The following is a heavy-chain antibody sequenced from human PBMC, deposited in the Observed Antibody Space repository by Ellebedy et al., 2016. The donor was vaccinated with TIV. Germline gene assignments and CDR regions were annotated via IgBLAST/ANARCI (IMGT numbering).Heavy chain of an antibody. D-gene: IGHD1-26*01. CDR1: GFTFTNYY. J-gene: IGHJ4*02. V-gene: IGHV1-18*04. Sequence: ASVKVSXXASGFTFTNYYMHWVRQAPGQGLEWLGWISAYNGNTNYAQNLQGRVTMTTDTSTSTAYMELRSLRSDDTAVYYCARTKGEGGSYPGSVYWGQGTLVTVSS. CDR3: ARTKGEGGSYPGSVY. CDR2: ISAYNGNT.